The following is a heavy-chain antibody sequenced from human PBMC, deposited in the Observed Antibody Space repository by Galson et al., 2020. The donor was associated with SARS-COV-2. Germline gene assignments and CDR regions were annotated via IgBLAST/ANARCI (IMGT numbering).Heavy chain of an antibody. CDR2: IAYDGVNK. V-gene: IGHV3-30*03. D-gene: IGHD2-21*02. CDR3: ARPRVTGRLYYYYGTDV. Sequence: GESLKISCAASGFTFSSYGMHWVRQPPGKGLEWVAVIAYDGVNKYYSDSVKGRFTISRDNSKNTLYLQMNSLRVEDTAVYYCARPRVTGRLYYYYGTDVWGQGTTVTVSS. CDR1: GFTFSSYG. J-gene: IGHJ6*02.